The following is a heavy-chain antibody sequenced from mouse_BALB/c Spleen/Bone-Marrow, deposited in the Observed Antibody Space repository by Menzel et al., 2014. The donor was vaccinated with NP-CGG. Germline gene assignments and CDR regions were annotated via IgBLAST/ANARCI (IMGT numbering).Heavy chain of an antibody. CDR2: IDPANGNT. J-gene: IGHJ1*01. CDR3: ARQGFAIYGYLDV. D-gene: IGHD1-3*01. CDR1: GFNIKDTY. Sequence: VQLQQSGAELVKPGASVKLSCSASGFNIKDTYMHWVKQRPEQGLEWIGRIDPANGNTKYDPKFQDKATITADTSSNTAALQLSGLTLGDTAVYYCARQGFAIYGYLDVGGAGTTATASS. V-gene: IGHV14-3*02.